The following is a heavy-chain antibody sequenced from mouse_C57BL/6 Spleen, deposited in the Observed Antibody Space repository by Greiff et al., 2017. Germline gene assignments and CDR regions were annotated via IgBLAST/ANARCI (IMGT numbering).Heavy chain of an antibody. V-gene: IGHV1-18*01. Sequence: EVQLQQSGPELVKPGASVKISCKASGYTLTDYNMDWVKQSHGKSLEWIGDINPNNGGTIYNQKFKGKATLTVDKSSNTAYMELRSLTSEDTAVYYCAREYYYSEGGAMDYWGQGTSVTVSS. J-gene: IGHJ4*01. CDR1: GYTLTDYN. D-gene: IGHD2-12*01. CDR2: INPNNGGT. CDR3: AREYYYSEGGAMDY.